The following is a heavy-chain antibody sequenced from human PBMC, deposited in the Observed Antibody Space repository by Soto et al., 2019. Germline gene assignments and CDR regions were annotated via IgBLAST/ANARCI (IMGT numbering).Heavy chain of an antibody. Sequence: EVQLVESGGGLVQPGGSLRLSCAASGFTFSSYWMHWVRQAPGKGLVWVSRINSDGSSTSYADSVKGRFTISRDNAKNALYLQMNSLRSEGTSVYYGARGVAASLLVRGWGHGSLVTISS. J-gene: IGHJ4*01. CDR1: GFTFSSYW. D-gene: IGHD2-15*01. CDR2: INSDGSST. CDR3: ARGVAASLLVRG. V-gene: IGHV3-74*01.